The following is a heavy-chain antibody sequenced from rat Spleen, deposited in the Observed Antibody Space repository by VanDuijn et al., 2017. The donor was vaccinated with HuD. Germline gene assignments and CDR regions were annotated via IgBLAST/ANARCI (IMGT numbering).Heavy chain of an antibody. CDR2: ITNIGGST. Sequence: EVQLVESGGGLVQPGGSLKLSCVASGFTFNNYWMTWIRPPPGKGLEWVASITNIGGSTYYPDSVKGRFTISRDNAKSTLYLQMNSLRSEDTATYFCTRENWKPDYWGQGVMVTVSS. D-gene: IGHD4-2*01. CDR1: GFTFNNYW. J-gene: IGHJ2*01. V-gene: IGHV5-31*01. CDR3: TRENWKPDY.